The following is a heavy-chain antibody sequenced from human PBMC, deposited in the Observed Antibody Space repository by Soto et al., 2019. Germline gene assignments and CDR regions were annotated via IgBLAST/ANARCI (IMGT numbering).Heavy chain of an antibody. J-gene: IGHJ4*02. V-gene: IGHV1-18*04. CDR3: ARDEPYSSGWYYFDY. CDR1: GYTFTDYG. Sequence: QVQLVQSGAEVKKPGASVKVSCKASGYTFTDYGIIWVRQAPGQGPEWMGWISAYNGDSNYAQNLQGRVSMTTETSTSTAYMELRSLESDDTAVYYCARDEPYSSGWYYFDYWGQGTLVTVSS. CDR2: ISAYNGDS. D-gene: IGHD6-19*01.